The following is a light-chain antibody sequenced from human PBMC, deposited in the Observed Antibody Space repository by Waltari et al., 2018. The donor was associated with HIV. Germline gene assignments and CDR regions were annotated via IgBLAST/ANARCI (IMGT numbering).Light chain of an antibody. CDR3: LQALQTQIT. CDR1: QSL. CDR2: MGS. Sequence: DIVLTQSPRSLPVTPGEPASISCRSSQSLQLLIYMGSYRASGVPDRFSGSGSGTDFTLKISRVEAEDVGVYYCLQALQTQITFGQGTRLEIK. J-gene: IGKJ5*01. V-gene: IGKV2-28*01.